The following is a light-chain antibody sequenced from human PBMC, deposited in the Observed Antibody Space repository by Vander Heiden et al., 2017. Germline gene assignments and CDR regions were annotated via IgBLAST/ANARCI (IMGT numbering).Light chain of an antibody. CDR1: NIEVKS. V-gene: IGLV3-21*02. CDR2: DDS. Sequence: SYVLTQPPSASVAPGQPARITCGAINIEVKSLHWSQQTPGKAHVLVVYDDSDRPSGIPGRFSGSNSGNTATLTISRVEAGDEADYYCQVWDSSNEDVIFGGGTKLTVL. J-gene: IGLJ2*01. CDR3: QVWDSSNEDVI.